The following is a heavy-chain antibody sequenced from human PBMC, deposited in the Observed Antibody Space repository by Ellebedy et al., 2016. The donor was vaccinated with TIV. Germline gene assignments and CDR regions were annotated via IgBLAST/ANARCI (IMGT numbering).Heavy chain of an antibody. Sequence: SETLSLXXTVSGGSISSYYWSWIRQPPGKGLEWIGYIYYSGSTNYNPSLKSRVTISVDTSKNQFSLKLSSVTAADTAVYYCARARMVVPAAMFSYYYYYGMDVWGQGTTVTVSS. D-gene: IGHD2-2*01. CDR1: GGSISSYY. V-gene: IGHV4-59*01. CDR2: IYYSGST. CDR3: ARARMVVPAAMFSYYYYYGMDV. J-gene: IGHJ6*02.